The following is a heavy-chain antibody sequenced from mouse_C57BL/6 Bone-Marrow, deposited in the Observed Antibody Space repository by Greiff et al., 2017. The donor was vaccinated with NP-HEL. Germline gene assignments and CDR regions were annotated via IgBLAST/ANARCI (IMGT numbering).Heavy chain of an antibody. CDR1: GFTFTDYY. J-gene: IGHJ2*01. V-gene: IGHV7-3*01. D-gene: IGHD2-2*01. CDR3: ARLYGYDGYCFDY. CDR2: IRNKANGYTS. Sequence: DVKLVESGGGLVQPGGSLSLSCAASGFTFTDYYMSWVRQPPGKALEWLGFIRNKANGYTSEYSVSVKGRFTISRDNSQSILYLQMNALSAEDSATYYCARLYGYDGYCFDYWGQGTTLTVSS.